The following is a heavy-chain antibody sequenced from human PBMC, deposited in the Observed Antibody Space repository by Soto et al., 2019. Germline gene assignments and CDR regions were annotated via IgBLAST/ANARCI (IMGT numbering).Heavy chain of an antibody. CDR2: ISPYNGNT. D-gene: IGHD3-10*01. CDR3: AALMVRGVITDY. V-gene: IGHV1-18*01. CDR1: GYTFTSYG. Sequence: ASVKVSCKASGYTFTSYGISWVRQAPGQGLEWMGWISPYNGNTNYAQKLQGRVTMTTDTSTSTAYMYLRSLSSEDSAVYYCAALMVRGVITDYWGQGTLVTVSS. J-gene: IGHJ4*02.